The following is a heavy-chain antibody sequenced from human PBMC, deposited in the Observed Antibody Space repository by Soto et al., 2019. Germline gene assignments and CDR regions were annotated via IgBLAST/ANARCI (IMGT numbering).Heavy chain of an antibody. CDR2: IIPIFGTA. J-gene: IGHJ2*01. CDR1: GGTFNSYA. Sequence: QVQLVQSGAEVKKPGSSVKVSCKASGGTFNSYAISWVRQAHGQGLEWMGGIIPIFGTANYAQTFQGRVTSTADESTSTAYMELSSLRSEETAGYYCASVVSVVKSCHYFYFDLWGGGTLGTLSS. D-gene: IGHD2-15*01. CDR3: ASVVSVVKSCHYFYFDL. V-gene: IGHV1-69*12.